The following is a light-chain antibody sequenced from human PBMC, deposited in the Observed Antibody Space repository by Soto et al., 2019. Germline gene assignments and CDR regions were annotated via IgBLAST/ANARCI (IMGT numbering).Light chain of an antibody. J-gene: IGLJ1*01. CDR1: SSDVGGYNY. CDR2: DIN. Sequence: QSALTQPASVSGSPGQSITISCTGTSSDVGGYNYVSWYQQYPGKAPRLMIYDINNRPSGVSSRFSGSKSGNTASLTISGLQAEDEADYYRRSYRDINSAVFGTGTKVTVL. CDR3: RSYRDINSAV. V-gene: IGLV2-14*03.